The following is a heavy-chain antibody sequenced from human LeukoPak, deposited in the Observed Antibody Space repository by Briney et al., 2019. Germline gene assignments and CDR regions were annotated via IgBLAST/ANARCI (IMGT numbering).Heavy chain of an antibody. CDR3: ARGKGDYYDSSGYYWFDP. CDR1: GYTFTSYG. D-gene: IGHD3-22*01. Sequence: GASVKVSCKASGYTFTSYGISWVRQAPGQGLEWMGWISAYNGNTNYAQKFQGRVTITADKSTSTAYMELSSLRSEDTAVYYCARGKGDYYDSSGYYWFDPWGQGTLVTVSS. CDR2: ISAYNGNT. V-gene: IGHV1-18*01. J-gene: IGHJ5*02.